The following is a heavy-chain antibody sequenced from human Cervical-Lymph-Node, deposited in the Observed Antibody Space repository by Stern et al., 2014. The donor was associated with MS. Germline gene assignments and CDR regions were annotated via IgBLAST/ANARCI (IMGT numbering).Heavy chain of an antibody. CDR1: GGTFSSSYA. V-gene: IGHV1-69*09. Sequence: QVQLVESGAEVKKPGSSVNVSCKASGGTFSSSYAITWMRQAPGQGLEWMGRIIPILGLPYYAQKFQGRLPITADTSTSTVYMGLSSLTSEDTAVYYCARGVVSNRAAATLHNLFDPWGQGTLVTVSS. CDR2: IIPILGLP. J-gene: IGHJ5*02. D-gene: IGHD2-15*01. CDR3: ARGVVSNRAAATLHNLFDP.